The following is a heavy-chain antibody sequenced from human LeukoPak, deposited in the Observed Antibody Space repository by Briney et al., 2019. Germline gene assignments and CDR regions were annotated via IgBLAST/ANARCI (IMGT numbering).Heavy chain of an antibody. Sequence: GASVKVSCKASGYTFTSYGFTWVRQAPGQRLEWMGWISAYNGNTDYAQKLQGRVTMTKDTSTSTAYMELRSLRSDDTAVYFCARAYYHDTSSYQGFDFWGQGTLVTVSS. CDR2: ISAYNGNT. CDR3: ARAYYHDTSSYQGFDF. CDR1: GYTFTSYG. V-gene: IGHV1-18*01. J-gene: IGHJ4*02. D-gene: IGHD3-22*01.